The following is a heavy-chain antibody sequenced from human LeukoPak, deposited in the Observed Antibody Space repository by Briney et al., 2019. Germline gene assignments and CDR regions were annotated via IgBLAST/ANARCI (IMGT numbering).Heavy chain of an antibody. CDR1: GFTFSTYV. Sequence: GGSLRLSCAASGFTFSTYVMSWVRQAPGKGLQWVSSISGSGGSTYYADSVKGRFTISRDNSKNTLYLQMNSLRVEDTAVYYCAKAPRYCSSTSCYCYNAMDVWGQGTTVTVSS. D-gene: IGHD2-2*01. CDR2: ISGSGGST. V-gene: IGHV3-23*01. CDR3: AKAPRYCSSTSCYCYNAMDV. J-gene: IGHJ6*02.